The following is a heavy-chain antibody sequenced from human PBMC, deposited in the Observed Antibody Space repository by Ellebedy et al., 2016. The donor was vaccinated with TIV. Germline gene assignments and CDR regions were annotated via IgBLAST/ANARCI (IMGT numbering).Heavy chain of an antibody. Sequence: GESLKISCVASGFTFSNYNMNWVRQSPGKRLEWVSSIRSTGSDKYYAESVKGRFTISRDNAQDTLFLQMNSLRAEDTAVYFCSRGWSTPDSWGQGTLVTVSS. D-gene: IGHD2-15*01. CDR1: GFTFSNYN. CDR3: SRGWSTPDS. J-gene: IGHJ4*02. CDR2: IRSTGSDK. V-gene: IGHV3-21*06.